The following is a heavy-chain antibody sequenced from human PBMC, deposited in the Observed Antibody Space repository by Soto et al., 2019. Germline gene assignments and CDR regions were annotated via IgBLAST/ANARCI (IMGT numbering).Heavy chain of an antibody. J-gene: IGHJ4*02. Sequence: GGSLRLSCAASGFTFSSYAMHWVRQAPGKGLEWVSVISYDGSNKNYADSVKGRFTISRDNAKNTLYLQMNSLRAEDTAVYYRALRTVNAFDYWGQGTLVTVSS. CDR3: ALRTVNAFDY. V-gene: IGHV3-30-3*01. CDR1: GFTFSSYA. D-gene: IGHD4-17*01. CDR2: ISYDGSNK.